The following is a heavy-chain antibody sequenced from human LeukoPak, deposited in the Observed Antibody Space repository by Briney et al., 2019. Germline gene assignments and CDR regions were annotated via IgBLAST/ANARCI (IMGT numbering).Heavy chain of an antibody. J-gene: IGHJ4*02. CDR1: LFTFSNYA. D-gene: IGHD3-9*01. Sequence: PGGSLRLSCAASLFTFSNYAMGGVRQAPGRGAERVSSIRDNSETTHYADAVQGRFTFSRDNSKNTLFLQMNSLRAEDTARYYCAKASTWDTGYYFDSWGQGTLVSVSS. CDR2: IRDNSETT. V-gene: IGHV3-23*01. CDR3: AKASTWDTGYYFDS.